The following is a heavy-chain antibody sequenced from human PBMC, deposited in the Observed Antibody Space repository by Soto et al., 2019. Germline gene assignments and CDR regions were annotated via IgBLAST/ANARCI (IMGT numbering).Heavy chain of an antibody. CDR1: GFTFSTYA. CDR3: AKESGGHNDFWSGYSDY. J-gene: IGHJ4*02. CDR2: IVGSARST. D-gene: IGHD3-3*01. Sequence: EVQLLESGGGLVQPGGSLTLSCAASGFTFSTYAMTWVRQAPGKGLEGVSSIVGSARSTYYADSVKGRFTISRDNSKNTLYLQMNSLRAGDTAVYYCAKESGGHNDFWSGYSDYWGQGTLVTVSS. V-gene: IGHV3-23*01.